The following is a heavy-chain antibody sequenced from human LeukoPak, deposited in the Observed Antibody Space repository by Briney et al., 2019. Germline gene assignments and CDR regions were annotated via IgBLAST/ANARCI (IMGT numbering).Heavy chain of an antibody. D-gene: IGHD2-21*02. V-gene: IGHV1-69*04. CDR1: GGTFSSYA. CDR3: AREVVVVTATPDAFDI. Sequence: SVKVSFKASGGTFSSYAISWVRQAPGQGLEWMGRIIPILGIANYAQKFQGRVTITADKSTSTAYMELSSLRSEDTAVYYCAREVVVVTATPDAFDIWGQGTMVTVSS. CDR2: IIPILGIA. J-gene: IGHJ3*02.